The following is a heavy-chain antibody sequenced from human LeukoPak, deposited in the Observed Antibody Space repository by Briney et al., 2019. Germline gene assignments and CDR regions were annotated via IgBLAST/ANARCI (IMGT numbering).Heavy chain of an antibody. CDR2: ISSNGGST. Sequence: GGSLRLSCAASGFTFSSYAMHWVRQAPGKGLEYVSAISSNGGSTYYANSVKGRLTISRDNSKNTLYLQMGSLRAEDMAVYYCARDRTLDYWGQGTLVTVSS. CDR3: ARDRTLDY. J-gene: IGHJ4*02. CDR1: GFTFSSYA. V-gene: IGHV3-64*01. D-gene: IGHD2-2*01.